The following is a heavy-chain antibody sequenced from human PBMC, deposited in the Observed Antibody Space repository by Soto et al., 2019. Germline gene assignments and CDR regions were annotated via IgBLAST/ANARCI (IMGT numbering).Heavy chain of an antibody. Sequence: GESLKISCKGSGYSFAGYWITWVRQKPGKGLEWMGRIDPSDSQTYYSPSFRGHVTISVTKSITTVFLQWSSLRASDTAMYYCARQIYDSDTGPNFEYYFDSWGQGTPVTVSS. J-gene: IGHJ4*02. CDR2: IDPSDSQT. CDR1: GYSFAGYW. CDR3: ARQIYDSDTGPNFEYYFDS. V-gene: IGHV5-10-1*01. D-gene: IGHD3-22*01.